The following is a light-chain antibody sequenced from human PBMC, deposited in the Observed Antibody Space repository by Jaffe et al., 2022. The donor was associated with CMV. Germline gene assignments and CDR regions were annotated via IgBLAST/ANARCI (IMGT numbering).Light chain of an antibody. CDR3: QQYGSSPYT. J-gene: IGKJ5*01. CDR1: QTINSNY. Sequence: EIVLTQSPGTLSLSLGERATLSCRASQTINSNYLAWYQQTPGQALRLLMYGAARRATGIPDRFSGIGSGTDFTLTISRLETEDFAVYYCQQYGSSPYTFGQGTRLEIK. V-gene: IGKV3-20*01. CDR2: GAA.